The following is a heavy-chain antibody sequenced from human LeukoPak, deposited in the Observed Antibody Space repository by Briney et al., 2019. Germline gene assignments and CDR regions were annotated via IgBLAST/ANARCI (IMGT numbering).Heavy chain of an antibody. J-gene: IGHJ4*02. CDR1: GGTFSSYA. D-gene: IGHD1-1*01. V-gene: IGHV1-69*05. Sequence: ASVKVSCKASGGTFSSYAISWVRQAPGQGLEWMGGIIPIFGTANYAQKFQGRVTITTDESTSTAYMELSSLRSEDTAVYYCARDESGTGEVRPFDYWGQGTLVTVSS. CDR2: IIPIFGTA. CDR3: ARDESGTGEVRPFDY.